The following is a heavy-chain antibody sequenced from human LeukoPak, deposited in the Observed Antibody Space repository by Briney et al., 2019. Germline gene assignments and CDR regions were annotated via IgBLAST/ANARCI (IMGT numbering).Heavy chain of an antibody. Sequence: PGGSLRLSCAVSGFTFSRCGMHWVRQAPGKGLEWVAFINYDGSKRNYADSVKGRFTISRDNSKNTLYLQMNSLRLDDTALYYCAKEEEWFGEFWGQGTLVTVSS. CDR1: GFTFSRCG. CDR2: INYDGSKR. J-gene: IGHJ4*02. V-gene: IGHV3-30*02. D-gene: IGHD3-10*01. CDR3: AKEEEWFGEF.